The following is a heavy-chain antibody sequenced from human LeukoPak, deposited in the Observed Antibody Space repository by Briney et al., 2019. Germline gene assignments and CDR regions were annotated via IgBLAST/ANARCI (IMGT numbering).Heavy chain of an antibody. CDR2: IVPMFGIA. V-gene: IGHV1-69*10. CDR3: AREVAVHHPAFGD. Sequence: SVKVSCKPSGDTFQTYSISWVRQAPGQGLEWMGDIVPMFGIANYAQRFQDRVTMTADSSTNTAYLEVRSLKFEDTAVYYCAREVAVHHPAFGDWGQGTLVIVSS. CDR1: GDTFQTYS. J-gene: IGHJ4*02. D-gene: IGHD3-10*01.